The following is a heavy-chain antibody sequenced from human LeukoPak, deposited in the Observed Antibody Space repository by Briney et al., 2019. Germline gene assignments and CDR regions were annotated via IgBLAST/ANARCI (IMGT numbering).Heavy chain of an antibody. CDR2: MSSSERDI. V-gene: IGHV3-21*01. J-gene: IGHJ4*02. CDR1: GLTFSSYS. D-gene: IGHD3-3*01. CDR3: ARDRPTGASPLFVVQ. Sequence: PGGSLTLSCAASGLTFSSYSMTWVRQAPGKGLEGVASMSSSERDIYYADSLRGRFTISRDNAKNSLYLLMNCLRVEDTAVYYCARDRPTGASPLFVVQWGQGTLVTVSS.